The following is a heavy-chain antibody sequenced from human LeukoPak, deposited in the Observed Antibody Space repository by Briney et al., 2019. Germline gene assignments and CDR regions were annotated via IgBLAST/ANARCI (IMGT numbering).Heavy chain of an antibody. CDR1: GFTFSSYA. CDR2: ITNNGTTI. V-gene: IGHV3-48*03. D-gene: IGHD6-19*01. Sequence: GGSLRLSCAASGFTFSSYAMNWVRQAPGKGLEWVSYITNNGTTIYYADSAKGRLTISRDNAENSLYLQMNSLRAEDTAIYYCARDQWLAYYYHGMDVWGQGTTVTVSS. J-gene: IGHJ6*02. CDR3: ARDQWLAYYYHGMDV.